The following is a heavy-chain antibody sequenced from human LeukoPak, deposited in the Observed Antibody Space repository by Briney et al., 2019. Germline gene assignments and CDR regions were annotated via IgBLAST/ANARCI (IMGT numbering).Heavy chain of an antibody. CDR1: GFTFSNSA. CDR3: AKDWSCDY. D-gene: IGHD1-26*01. CDR2: ISDSGGKT. J-gene: IGHJ4*02. V-gene: IGHV3-23*01. Sequence: PGGSLRLSCADSGFTFSNSAMTWVRQAPGKGLEWVSAISDSGGKTHYADSVKGRFTISRDNSKNTLYLQMDSLRVEDTAIYYCAKDWSCDYWGQGTLITVSS.